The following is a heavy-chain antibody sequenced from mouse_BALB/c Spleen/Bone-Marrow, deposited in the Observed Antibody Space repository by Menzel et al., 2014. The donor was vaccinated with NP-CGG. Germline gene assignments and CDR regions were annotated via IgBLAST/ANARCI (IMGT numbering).Heavy chain of an antibody. CDR3: AREGYASTAWFAY. V-gene: IGHV1-67*01. J-gene: IGHJ3*01. CDR2: INTYSGNT. Sequence: VQLQQSGPELVRPGVSVKISCKGSGYTFTDYAMHWVKRSHAKSLEWIGVINTYSGNTNYNQNFKGKATMTVDKSSSTAFMELARLTYEDSAIYYCAREGYASTAWFAYWGQGTLVTVSA. D-gene: IGHD1-1*01. CDR1: GYTFTDYA.